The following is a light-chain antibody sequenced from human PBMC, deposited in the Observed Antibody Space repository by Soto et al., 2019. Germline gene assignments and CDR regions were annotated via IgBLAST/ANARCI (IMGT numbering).Light chain of an antibody. J-gene: IGKJ1*01. Sequence: EIVLTQSPATLSLSPGERATLSCRASQSVSSYLAWYQQKPGQAPRLLIYDASNRATGIPARFSGSGSGTDFTLTISSLEPEHFAVYYCQQRSNWPWTVGQGTKVDIK. CDR2: DAS. V-gene: IGKV3-11*01. CDR3: QQRSNWPWT. CDR1: QSVSSY.